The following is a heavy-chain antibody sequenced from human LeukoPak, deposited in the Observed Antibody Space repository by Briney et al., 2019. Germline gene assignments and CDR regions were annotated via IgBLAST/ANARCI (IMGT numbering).Heavy chain of an antibody. CDR1: GGTFSSYA. D-gene: IGHD3-10*01. CDR3: ARGGWFGELFDAFDI. Sequence: EASVKVSCKASGGTFSSYAISWVRQAPGQGLEWMGGIIPIFGTANYAQKFQGRATITADESTSTAYMELSSLRSEDTAVYYCARGGWFGELFDAFDIWGQGTMVTVSS. J-gene: IGHJ3*02. CDR2: IIPIFGTA. V-gene: IGHV1-69*13.